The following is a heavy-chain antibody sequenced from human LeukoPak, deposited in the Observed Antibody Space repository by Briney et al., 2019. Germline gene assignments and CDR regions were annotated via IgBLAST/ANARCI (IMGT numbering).Heavy chain of an antibody. CDR1: ARSISSSSSY. Sequence: PSETLSLTCTVSARSISSSSSYWGWIRQPPGKGLEWTGSIYYRGSTYYNPSLKSRVTISVDTPKNQCSLKLSSVTAADTAVYCGARVAAVAGIAEYFQHWGQGTLVTVSS. CDR2: IYYRGST. J-gene: IGHJ1*01. CDR3: ARVAAVAGIAEYFQH. V-gene: IGHV4-39*07. D-gene: IGHD6-19*01.